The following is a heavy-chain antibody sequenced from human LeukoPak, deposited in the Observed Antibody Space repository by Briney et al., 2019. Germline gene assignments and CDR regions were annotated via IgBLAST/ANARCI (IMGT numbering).Heavy chain of an antibody. CDR3: AKDPRDRDGYSTFDY. J-gene: IGHJ4*02. CDR1: GFTFSSYA. V-gene: IGHV3-23*01. D-gene: IGHD5-24*01. CDR2: ASGSGVNT. Sequence: GSLRLSCAASGFTFSSYAMSWVRQVPGKGLEWVSAASGSGVNTYYADSVKGRFTISRDNSKNTLYLQMDSLRAEDTAVYYCAKDPRDRDGYSTFDYWGQGTLVTVSS.